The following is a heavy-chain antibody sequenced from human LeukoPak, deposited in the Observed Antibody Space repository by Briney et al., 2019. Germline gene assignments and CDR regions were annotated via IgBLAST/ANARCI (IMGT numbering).Heavy chain of an antibody. Sequence: GGSLRLSGAASGFTFSSYSMNWVRQGPGKGLERVSSISSSSSYIYYADSVKGRFTISRDNAKNSLYLQMNSLRAEDTAVYYCARDGTVVPAAITENWFDPWGQGTLVTVSS. J-gene: IGHJ5*02. CDR1: GFTFSSYS. CDR3: ARDGTVVPAAITENWFDP. CDR2: ISSSSSYI. V-gene: IGHV3-21*01. D-gene: IGHD2-2*02.